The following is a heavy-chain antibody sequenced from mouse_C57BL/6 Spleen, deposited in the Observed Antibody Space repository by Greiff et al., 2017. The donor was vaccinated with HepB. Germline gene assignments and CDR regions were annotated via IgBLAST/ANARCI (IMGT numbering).Heavy chain of an antibody. CDR2: IYPRSGNT. V-gene: IGHV1-81*01. CDR3: AKKAPDYYASGYGDGYIYY. J-gene: IGHJ2*01. CDR1: GYTFTSYG. D-gene: IGHD1-1*01. Sequence: QVQLQQSGAELARPGASVKLSCKASGYTFTSYGISWVKQSTGQGLEWIGEIYPRSGNTYYNEKFKGKATLTADKSSSTAYMELRSLTSEDSAVYICAKKAPDYYASGYGDGYIYYRGQGTPLTLSS.